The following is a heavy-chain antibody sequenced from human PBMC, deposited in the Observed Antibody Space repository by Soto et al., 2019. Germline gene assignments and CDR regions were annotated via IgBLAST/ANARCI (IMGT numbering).Heavy chain of an antibody. D-gene: IGHD4-4*01. V-gene: IGHV1-46*01. CDR1: GYTFTSYY. CDR2: INPSGGST. Sequence: ASAKVSCKASGYTFTSYYMNWVRQAPGQGLEWMGIINPSGGSTSYAQKFQGRVTMTRDTSTSTVYMELSSLRSEDTAVYYCARDLAGLTTVLYFYGMDVWGHGTTVTVSS. J-gene: IGHJ6*02. CDR3: ARDLAGLTTVLYFYGMDV.